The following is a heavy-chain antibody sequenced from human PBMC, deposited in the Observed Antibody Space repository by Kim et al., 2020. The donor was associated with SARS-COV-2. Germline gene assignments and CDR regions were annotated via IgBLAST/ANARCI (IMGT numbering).Heavy chain of an antibody. D-gene: IGHD3-10*01. CDR2: IDPSDSYT. Sequence: GESLKISCKGSGYSFTSYWISWVRQMPGKGLEWMGRIDPSDSYTNYSPSFQGHVTISADKSISTAYLQWSSLKASDTAMYYCARQDWSMVRGVISGGGTYYGMDVWGQGTTVTVSS. J-gene: IGHJ6*02. CDR1: GYSFTSYW. V-gene: IGHV5-10-1*01. CDR3: ARQDWSMVRGVISGGGTYYGMDV.